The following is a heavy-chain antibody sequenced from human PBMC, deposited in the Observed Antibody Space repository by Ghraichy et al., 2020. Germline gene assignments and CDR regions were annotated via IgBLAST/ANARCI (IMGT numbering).Heavy chain of an antibody. V-gene: IGHV4-34*01. Sequence: SETLSLTCAVYGGSFSGYYWSWIRQPPGKGLEWIGEINHSGSTNYNPSLKSRVTISVDTSKNQFSLKLSSVTAADTAVYYCARGGYYYDSSGYYYPRRFDYWGQGTLVTVSS. J-gene: IGHJ4*02. CDR1: GGSFSGYY. CDR3: ARGGYYYDSSGYYYPRRFDY. CDR2: INHSGST. D-gene: IGHD3-22*01.